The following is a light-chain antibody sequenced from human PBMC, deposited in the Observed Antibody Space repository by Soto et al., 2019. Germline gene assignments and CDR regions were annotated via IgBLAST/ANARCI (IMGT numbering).Light chain of an antibody. V-gene: IGKV1-9*01. Sequence: DIQLTQSPSFLSASVGDRVTITCRASQGIRSYLAWYQQKPGKAPKLLIYAASTLQSGVPSRFSGSGSGTELTLTISSLQPEDFATYYCQQLNSYPLTFGGGTKVEIK. CDR2: AAS. CDR1: QGIRSY. CDR3: QQLNSYPLT. J-gene: IGKJ4*01.